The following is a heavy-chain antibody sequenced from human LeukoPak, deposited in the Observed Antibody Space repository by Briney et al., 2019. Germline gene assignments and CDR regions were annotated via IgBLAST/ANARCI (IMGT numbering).Heavy chain of an antibody. V-gene: IGHV4-34*01. Sequence: SETLSLTCAVYGGSFSGYYWSWIRQPPGKGLEWIGEINHSGSTNYNPSLKSRVTISVDTSENQFSLKLSSVTAADTAVYYCASLRRYYDILTGYYTGNDWFDPWGQGTLVTVSS. CDR2: INHSGST. J-gene: IGHJ5*02. D-gene: IGHD3-9*01. CDR1: GGSFSGYY. CDR3: ASLRRYYDILTGYYTGNDWFDP.